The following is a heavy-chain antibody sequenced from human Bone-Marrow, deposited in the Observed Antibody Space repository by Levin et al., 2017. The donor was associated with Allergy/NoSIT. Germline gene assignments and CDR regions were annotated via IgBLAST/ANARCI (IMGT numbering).Heavy chain of an antibody. CDR2: LPPSCLPP. V-gene: IGHV3-74*01. CDR1: EFTFKNYW. CDR3: VRDGGTVAAHDWYFDL. J-gene: IGHJ2*01. Sequence: SLRLSCAASEFTFKNYWMNWVRQAPGPSLVGFSLLPPSCLPPPSSSSFKGRFTISRDNAKNTLYLQMNSLRAEDPAVYYCVRDGGTVAAHDWYFDLWGRGTLVTVSS. D-gene: IGHD4-23*01.